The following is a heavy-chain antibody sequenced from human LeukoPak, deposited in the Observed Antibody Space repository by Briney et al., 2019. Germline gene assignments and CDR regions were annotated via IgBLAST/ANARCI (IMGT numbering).Heavy chain of an antibody. V-gene: IGHV1-69*13. CDR2: IIPILGTA. CDR1: GGTFSSYA. Sequence: SVKVSCKASGGTFSSYAISWVRQAPGQGLEWMGGIIPILGTANYAQKFQGRVTITADESTSTAYMELSSLRAEDTAVYYCAKTGHYYDSSGYHAFDIWGQGTMVTVSS. CDR3: AKTGHYYDSSGYHAFDI. J-gene: IGHJ3*02. D-gene: IGHD3-22*01.